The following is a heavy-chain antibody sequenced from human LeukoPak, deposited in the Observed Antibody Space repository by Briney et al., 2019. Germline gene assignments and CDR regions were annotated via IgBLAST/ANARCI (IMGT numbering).Heavy chain of an antibody. CDR2: IIPILGIA. D-gene: IGHD3-10*01. CDR1: GGTFSSYA. V-gene: IGHV1-69*04. CDR3: ARDSNSDYYYYGMDV. J-gene: IGHJ6*02. Sequence: SVKVSCKASGGTFSSYAISWVRQAPGQGLEWMGRIIPILGIANYAQKFQGRVTITADKSTSTAYMELSSLRSEDTAVYYCARDSNSDYYYYGMDVWGQGTTVTVSS.